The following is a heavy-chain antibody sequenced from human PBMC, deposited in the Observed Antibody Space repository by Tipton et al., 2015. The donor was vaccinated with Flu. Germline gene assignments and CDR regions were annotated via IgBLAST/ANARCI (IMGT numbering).Heavy chain of an antibody. CDR3: ARGFSSGWYGLLRFDP. D-gene: IGHD6-19*01. CDR2: MNPNSGNT. J-gene: IGHJ5*02. V-gene: IGHV1-8*03. Sequence: QVQLVQSGAEVKKPGASVKVSCKASGYTFTSYDINWVRQATGQGLEWMGWMNPNSGNTGYAQKFQGRVTIARNTSISTAYMELSSLRSEDTAVYYCARGFSSGWYGLLRFDPWGQGTLVTVSS. CDR1: GYTFTSYD.